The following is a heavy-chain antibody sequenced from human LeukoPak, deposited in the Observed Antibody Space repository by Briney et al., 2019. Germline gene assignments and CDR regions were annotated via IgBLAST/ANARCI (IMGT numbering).Heavy chain of an antibody. CDR3: AIIAAAGTNDAFDI. D-gene: IGHD6-13*01. V-gene: IGHV3-30-3*01. CDR2: ISYDGSNK. Sequence: GGSLRFSGAASGFTFSSYAMPWVRQAPGKGLEWVAVISYDGSNKYYADSVKGRFTISRDNSKNTLYLQMNSLRAEDTAVYYCAIIAAAGTNDAFDIWGQGTMVTVSS. CDR1: GFTFSSYA. J-gene: IGHJ3*02.